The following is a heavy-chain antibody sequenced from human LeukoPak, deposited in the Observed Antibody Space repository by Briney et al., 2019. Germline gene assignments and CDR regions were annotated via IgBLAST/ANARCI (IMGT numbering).Heavy chain of an antibody. CDR1: GGTFSSYA. J-gene: IGHJ6*03. V-gene: IGHV1-69*05. Sequence: SSVKVSCKASGGTFSSYAISWVRQAPGQGLEWMGRIIPIFGTANYAQKFQGRATITTDESTSTAYMELSSLRSEDTAVYYCARSGHDYGDYYYYYMDVWGKGTTVTVSS. CDR3: ARSGHDYGDYYYYYMDV. D-gene: IGHD4-17*01. CDR2: IIPIFGTA.